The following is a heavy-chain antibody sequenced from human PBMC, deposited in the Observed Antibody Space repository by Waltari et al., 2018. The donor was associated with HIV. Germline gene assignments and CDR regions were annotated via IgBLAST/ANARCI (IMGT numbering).Heavy chain of an antibody. V-gene: IGHV1-8*01. J-gene: IGHJ4*02. CDR3: ARGPTTLVKYHDF. Sequence: QVQLVQSGAEVKKPGASVKVSCTASGYVFIRYDINWVRKAPGQGLEWMGWMNPNSGNTGSAQKLQGRLTMTWNISTNTAYMELSSLSSEDTAVYYCARGPTTLVKYHDFWGQGSLVTVSS. CDR2: MNPNSGNT. D-gene: IGHD4-17*01. CDR1: GYVFIRYD.